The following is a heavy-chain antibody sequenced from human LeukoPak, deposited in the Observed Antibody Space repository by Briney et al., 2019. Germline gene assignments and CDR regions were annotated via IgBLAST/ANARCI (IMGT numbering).Heavy chain of an antibody. J-gene: IGHJ4*02. CDR3: ARGPILGLGWLQSPSFDY. Sequence: SETLSLTCAVYGGSFSGYYWSWIRQPPGKGLEWIGEINHSGSTNYNPSLKSRVTISVDTSKNQFSLKLSSVTAADTAVYYCARGPILGLGWLQSPSFDYWGQGTLVTVSS. D-gene: IGHD5-24*01. V-gene: IGHV4-34*01. CDR1: GGSFSGYY. CDR2: INHSGST.